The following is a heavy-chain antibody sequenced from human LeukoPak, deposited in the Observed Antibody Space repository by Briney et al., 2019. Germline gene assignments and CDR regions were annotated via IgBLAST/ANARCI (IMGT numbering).Heavy chain of an antibody. Sequence: GGSLRLSCAASGFTFSSYSTNWVRQAPGKGLEWVSCISSSSNYIYYADSVKGRFTISRDNAKNSLYLQMNSLRAEDTAVYYCARDRPSSGWYGELDYWGQGTLVTVSS. CDR3: ARDRPSSGWYGELDY. D-gene: IGHD6-19*01. CDR1: GFTFSSYS. J-gene: IGHJ4*02. CDR2: ISSSSNYI. V-gene: IGHV3-21*01.